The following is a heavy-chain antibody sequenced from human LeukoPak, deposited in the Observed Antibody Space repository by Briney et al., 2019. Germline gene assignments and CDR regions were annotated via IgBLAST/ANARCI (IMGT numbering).Heavy chain of an antibody. CDR1: GYTFTSYG. Sequence: GASVKVSCKASGYTFTSYGISWVRQAPGQGLEWMGWISAYNGNTNYAQKLQGRVTMTTDTSTSTAYMELRSLTSDDTAVYYCARDLPAYCTNGVCSDYWGQGTLVTVSS. J-gene: IGHJ4*02. CDR3: ARDLPAYCTNGVCSDY. D-gene: IGHD2-8*01. V-gene: IGHV1-18*01. CDR2: ISAYNGNT.